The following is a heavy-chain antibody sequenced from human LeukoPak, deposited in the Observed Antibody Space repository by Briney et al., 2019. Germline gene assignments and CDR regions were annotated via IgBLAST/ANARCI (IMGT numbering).Heavy chain of an antibody. CDR3: ARDSGITIFGVVIKKYYGMDV. CDR1: GYTFTGYY. CDR2: INPNSGGT. V-gene: IGHV1-2*05. J-gene: IGHJ6*02. D-gene: IGHD3-3*01. Sequence: ASVKVSCKASGYTFTGYYMHWVRQAPGQGLEWMGRINPNSGGTNYAQKFQGRVTMTRDTSISTAYMELSRLRSDDTGVYYCARDSGITIFGVVIKKYYGMDVWGQGTTVTVSS.